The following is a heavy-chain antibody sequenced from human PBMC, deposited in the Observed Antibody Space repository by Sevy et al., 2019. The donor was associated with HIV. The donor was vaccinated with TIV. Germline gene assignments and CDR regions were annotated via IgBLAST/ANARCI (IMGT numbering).Heavy chain of an antibody. Sequence: GGSLRLSCAASGFTFSSYGMHWVRQAPGKGLEWVAVISYDGSNKYYADSVKGRFTISRDNSKNTLYLQMNSLRAEDTAVYYCAKDQEVRGVIMLDYWGQGTLVTVSS. CDR1: GFTFSSYG. D-gene: IGHD3-10*01. CDR2: ISYDGSNK. J-gene: IGHJ4*02. V-gene: IGHV3-30*18. CDR3: AKDQEVRGVIMLDY.